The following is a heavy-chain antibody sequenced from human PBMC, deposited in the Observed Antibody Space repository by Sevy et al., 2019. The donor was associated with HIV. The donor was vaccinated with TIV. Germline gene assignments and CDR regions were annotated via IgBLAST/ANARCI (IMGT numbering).Heavy chain of an antibody. CDR1: DGSFSGYY. J-gene: IGHJ5*02. V-gene: IGHV4-34*01. D-gene: IGHD2-2*01. CDR3: ARSPPVVVVPGALSWFDP. CDR2: IYESGIT. Sequence: WETLSLSCAVHDGSFSGYYWNWIRQLPGKGLEWIGEIYESGITYYNPSLKSRVTISVDTSKKQFSLKLNSVTAADTAVYFCARSPPVVVVPGALSWFDPWGQGTLVTVSS.